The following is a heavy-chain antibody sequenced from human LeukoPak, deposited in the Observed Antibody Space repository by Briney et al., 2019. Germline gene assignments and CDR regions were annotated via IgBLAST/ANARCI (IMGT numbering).Heavy chain of an antibody. V-gene: IGHV4-39*07. Sequence: SETLSLTCTVSSGSISSSTYYWGWIRQPPGKGLEWIGSIYYSRNTYFNPSLESRVTISLDTSKNQFSLKLSSVTAADTAVYYCARQLLAVRSILFDYWGQGTLVTVSS. CDR2: IYYSRNT. CDR1: SGSISSSTYY. J-gene: IGHJ4*02. D-gene: IGHD6-19*01. CDR3: ARQLLAVRSILFDY.